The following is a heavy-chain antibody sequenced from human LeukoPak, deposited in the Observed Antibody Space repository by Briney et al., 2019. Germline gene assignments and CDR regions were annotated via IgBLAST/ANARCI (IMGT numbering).Heavy chain of an antibody. D-gene: IGHD3-3*01. Sequence: PSETLSLTCAVYGGSFSGYYWSWIRQPPGKGLEWIGEINHSGSTNYNPSLKSRVTISVDKSKNQFSLKLSSVTAADTAVYYCARGLGFGPGYFQHWGQGTLVTVSS. CDR1: GGSFSGYY. J-gene: IGHJ1*01. CDR2: INHSGST. CDR3: ARGLGFGPGYFQH. V-gene: IGHV4-34*01.